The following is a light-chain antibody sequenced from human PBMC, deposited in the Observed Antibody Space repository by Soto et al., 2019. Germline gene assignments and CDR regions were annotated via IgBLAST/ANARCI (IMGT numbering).Light chain of an antibody. CDR2: SAY. J-gene: IGKJ4*01. V-gene: IGKV1-5*03. CDR3: QQYESYPLT. CDR1: QSVSGW. Sequence: DIQMTQSPSTLSASVGDRVTITCRASQSVSGWLAWYQQKPGKAPELLIYSAYTVETGVPSRFSGSGSGTEFTLTISSLRPDDFATYYCQQYESYPLTFGGGTKVEIK.